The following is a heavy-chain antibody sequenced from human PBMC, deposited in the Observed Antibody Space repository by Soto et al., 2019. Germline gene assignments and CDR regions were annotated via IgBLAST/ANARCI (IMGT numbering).Heavy chain of an antibody. CDR3: AKDKGPSVGATPGYYYQGLDV. CDR1: GFTFRSYA. Sequence: PGGSLRLSCAAYGFTFRSYAMSWVRQAPRKGLEWVSAISGSGGNIYYADSVKGRFTISRDNSKNTLYLEMNSLRAEDTAVYYCAKDKGPSVGATPGYYYQGLDVWGQETTVTVSS. J-gene: IGHJ6*02. V-gene: IGHV3-23*01. D-gene: IGHD5-12*01. CDR2: ISGSGGNI.